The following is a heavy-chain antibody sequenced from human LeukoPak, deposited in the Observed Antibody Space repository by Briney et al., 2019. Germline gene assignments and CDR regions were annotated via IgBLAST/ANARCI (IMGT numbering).Heavy chain of an antibody. V-gene: IGHV3-11*01. Sequence: GGSLRLSCAASGFTFSDYYMSWIRQAPGKGLEWVSYISSSGSTIYYADSVKGRFTISRDNAENSLYLQMNSLRAEDTAVYYCARATTARTYYYDSSGYYFDYWGQGTLVTVSS. CDR3: ARATTARTYYYDSSGYYFDY. J-gene: IGHJ4*02. CDR1: GFTFSDYY. CDR2: ISSSGSTI. D-gene: IGHD3-22*01.